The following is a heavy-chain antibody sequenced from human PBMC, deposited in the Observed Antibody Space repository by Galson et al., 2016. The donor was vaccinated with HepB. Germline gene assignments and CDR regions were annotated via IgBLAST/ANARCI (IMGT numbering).Heavy chain of an antibody. V-gene: IGHV3-33*05. CDR2: ITNDGVIK. J-gene: IGHJ4*02. CDR3: ARDDDRSGNNLDY. CDR1: GFTFSRYG. Sequence: SLRLSCAASGFTFSRYGFHWVRQAPGKGLEWVAVITNDGVIKYYTDSVKGRFTISRDNSRNTLDLQMKSLRAEETALYYWARDDDRSGNNLDYWGQGTLVTVSS. D-gene: IGHD3-22*01.